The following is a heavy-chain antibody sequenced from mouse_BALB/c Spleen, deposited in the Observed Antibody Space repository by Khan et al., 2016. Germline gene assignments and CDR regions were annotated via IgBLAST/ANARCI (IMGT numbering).Heavy chain of an antibody. CDR1: GYTFTSYW. CDR2: IDPSDSET. J-gene: IGHJ4*01. V-gene: IGHV1-52*01. CDR3: ARVAAMDD. Sequence: QVQLKQSGAELVRPGASVKLSCKASGYTFTSYWMNWVKQRPEQGLEWIGRIDPSDSETHYNQKFKDKAILTVDKSSSTAYMQLSSLTSADSAVKDCARVAAMDDWGQGTSVTVSS.